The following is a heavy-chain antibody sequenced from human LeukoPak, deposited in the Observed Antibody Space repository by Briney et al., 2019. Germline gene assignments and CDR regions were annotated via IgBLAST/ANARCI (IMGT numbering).Heavy chain of an antibody. CDR3: AREGSSGSCHSDYFDY. CDR1: GFTFSSYG. J-gene: IGHJ4*02. Sequence: PGRSLRLSCAASGFTFSSYGMHWVRQAPAKGLEWVAVISNNGRSIYYADSVKGRFTISRDNSKNTLFLQVNRQIVELTAVYSGAREGSSGSCHSDYFDYWGLGTLVTVSS. D-gene: IGHD2-15*01. V-gene: IGHV3-30*03. CDR2: ISNNGRSI.